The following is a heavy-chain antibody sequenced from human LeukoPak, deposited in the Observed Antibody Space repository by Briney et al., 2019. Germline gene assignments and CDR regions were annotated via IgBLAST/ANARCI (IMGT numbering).Heavy chain of an antibody. V-gene: IGHV1-69*13. CDR1: GGTFSSYA. Sequence: SVKVSCKASGGTFSSYAISWVRQAPGQGLEWMGGIIPIFGTANYAQKFQGRVTITADESTSTAYMELSSLRSEGTAVYYCAKSGYSSGWYEFNWFDPWGQGTLVTVSS. J-gene: IGHJ5*02. D-gene: IGHD6-19*01. CDR2: IIPIFGTA. CDR3: AKSGYSSGWYEFNWFDP.